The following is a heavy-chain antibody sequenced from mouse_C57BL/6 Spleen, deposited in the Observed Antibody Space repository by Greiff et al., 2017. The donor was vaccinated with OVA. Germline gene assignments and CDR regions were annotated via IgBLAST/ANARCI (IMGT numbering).Heavy chain of an antibody. D-gene: IGHD4-1*01. CDR1: GYTFTSYW. J-gene: IGHJ1*03. Sequence: QVHVKQSGAELAKPGASVKLSCKASGYTFTSYWMHWVKQRPGQGLEWIGYINPSSGYTKYNQKFKDKATLTADKSSSTAYMQLSSLTYEDSAVYYCAISNGDGYFDVWGTGTTVTVSS. CDR3: AISNGDGYFDV. V-gene: IGHV1-7*01. CDR2: INPSSGYT.